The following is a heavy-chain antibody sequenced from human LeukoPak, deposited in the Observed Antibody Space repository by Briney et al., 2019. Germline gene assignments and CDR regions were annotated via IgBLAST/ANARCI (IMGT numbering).Heavy chain of an antibody. CDR2: INHSGST. D-gene: IGHD4-17*01. J-gene: IGHJ4*02. CDR1: GGSISSGGYY. V-gene: IGHV4-30-2*01. Sequence: SQTLSLTCTVSGGSISSGGYYWNWIRQPPGKGLEWIGEINHSGSTNYNPSLKSRVTISVDTSKNQFSLKLSSVTAADTAVYYCARLSPTTVTADYWGQGTLVTVSS. CDR3: ARLSPTTVTADY.